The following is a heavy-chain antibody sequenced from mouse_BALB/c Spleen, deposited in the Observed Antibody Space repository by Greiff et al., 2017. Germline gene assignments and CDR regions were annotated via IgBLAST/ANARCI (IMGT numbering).Heavy chain of an antibody. D-gene: IGHD4-1*01. CDR1: GFSFSSFG. V-gene: IGHV5-17*02. CDR2: ISGGSSTI. CDR3: ERFWDGIDY. Sequence: EVQLVESGGGLVQPGGSRKLSCAASGFSFSSFGMHWIRQAPEKGLEWVAYISGGSSTIYYADTVTGRCTISRDNTKNTLFLQMTRIRSEDTAMYYCERFWDGIDYWGQGTALTVSS. J-gene: IGHJ2*01.